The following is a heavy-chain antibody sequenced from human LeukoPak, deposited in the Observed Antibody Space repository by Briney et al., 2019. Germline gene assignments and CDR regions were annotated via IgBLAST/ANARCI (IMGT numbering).Heavy chain of an antibody. CDR3: ARAPATTRYYYMDV. V-gene: IGHV1-18*01. CDR1: GYAFTSYG. J-gene: IGHJ6*03. CDR2: ISAYNGNT. D-gene: IGHD1-26*01. Sequence: ASAKVSCKASGYAFTSYGISWVRQAPGQGLEWMGWISAYNGNTNYAQKLQGRVTMTTDTSTSTAYMELRSLRSDDTAVYYCARAPATTRYYYMDVWGKGTTVTISS.